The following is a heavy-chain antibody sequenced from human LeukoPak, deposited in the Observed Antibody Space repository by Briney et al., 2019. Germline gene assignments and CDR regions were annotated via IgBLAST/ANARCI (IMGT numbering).Heavy chain of an antibody. J-gene: IGHJ4*02. CDR3: ARMGRDYGDFDY. CDR1: TLIGHY. D-gene: IGHD4-17*01. CDR2: INPSGGAT. Sequence: ASVKVSCKASTLIGHYIHWVRQAPGQGLEWMGIINPSGGATTYAQKFQGRVTMTRDTSTSTVYMELSSLRSEDTAVYYCARMGRDYGDFDYWGQGTLVTVSS. V-gene: IGHV1-46*01.